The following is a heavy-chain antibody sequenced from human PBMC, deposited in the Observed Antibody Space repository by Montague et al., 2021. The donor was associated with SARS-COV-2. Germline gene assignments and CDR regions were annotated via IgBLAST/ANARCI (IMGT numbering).Heavy chain of an antibody. CDR3: TSGREGNYNVMDV. Sequence: CAISGDSVSSNSATWNWVRQSPSRGLEWLGRTYYRSKRYNDYAVSVRGRVTINPDTSKNQFSLQLNSVTPEDTAIYHCTSGREGNYNVMDVWGQGTAVTVSS. CDR1: GDSVSSNSAT. D-gene: IGHD1-1*01. V-gene: IGHV6-1*01. J-gene: IGHJ6*02. CDR2: TYYRSKRYN.